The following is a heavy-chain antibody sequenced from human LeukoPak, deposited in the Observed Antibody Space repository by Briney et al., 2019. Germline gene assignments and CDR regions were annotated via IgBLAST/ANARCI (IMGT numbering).Heavy chain of an antibody. CDR1: GGSISSSSYY. Sequence: PSESLSLTCTVSGGSISSSSYYRGWIRQPPGKGLEWIGSIYYSGSTYYNPSLKSRVTISVDTSKNQFSLKLSSVTAADTAVYYCARAGYXSGGSCYGGPYYYYYMXXWGKXTTXT. CDR3: ARAGYXSGGSCYGGPYYYYYMXX. CDR2: IYYSGST. V-gene: IGHV4-39*01. J-gene: IGHJ6*03. D-gene: IGHD2-15*01.